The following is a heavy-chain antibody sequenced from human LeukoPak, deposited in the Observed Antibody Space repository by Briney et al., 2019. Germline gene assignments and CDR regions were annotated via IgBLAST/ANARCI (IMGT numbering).Heavy chain of an antibody. V-gene: IGHV4-59*01. CDR1: GGSISSYY. Sequence: SETLSLTCTVSGGSISSYYWSWIRQPPGKGLEWIGYIHHSGNTHYNPSLKSRVTISIDTSKNQFSLKLNSVTAADTAVYYCARGLSDLTYDYGVNWGQGTLVTVSS. J-gene: IGHJ4*02. CDR2: IHHSGNT. CDR3: ARGLSDLTYDYGVN. D-gene: IGHD4-17*01.